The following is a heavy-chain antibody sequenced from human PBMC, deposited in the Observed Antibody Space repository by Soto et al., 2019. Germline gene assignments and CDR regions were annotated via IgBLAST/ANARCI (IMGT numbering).Heavy chain of an antibody. V-gene: IGHV4-59*01. CDR3: ARDLGYCSGGSCYSYAFDI. CDR1: GGSISSYY. CDR2: IYYSGST. Sequence: TLSLTCTVSGGSISSYYWSWIRQPPGKGLEWIGYIYYSGSTNYNPSLKSRVTISVDTSKNQFSLKLSSVTAADTAVYYCARDLGYCSGGSCYSYAFDIWGQGTMVTVSS. D-gene: IGHD2-15*01. J-gene: IGHJ3*02.